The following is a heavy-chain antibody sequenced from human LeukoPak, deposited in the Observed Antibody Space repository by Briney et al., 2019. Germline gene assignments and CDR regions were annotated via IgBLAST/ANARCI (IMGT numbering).Heavy chain of an antibody. CDR1: GYSISSGYY. Sequence: SETLSLTCAVPGYSISSGYYWGWIRQPPGKGLEWIGSIYRSGSTYYNPSLKSRVTISVDTSKNQFSPKLSSVTAADTAVYYCARGRITMVRGVMGQYYFDYWGQGTLVTVSS. V-gene: IGHV4-38-2*01. CDR2: IYRSGST. D-gene: IGHD3-10*01. J-gene: IGHJ4*02. CDR3: ARGRITMVRGVMGQYYFDY.